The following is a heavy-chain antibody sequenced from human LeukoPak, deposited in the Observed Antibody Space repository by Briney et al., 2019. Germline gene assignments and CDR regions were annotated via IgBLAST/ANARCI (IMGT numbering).Heavy chain of an antibody. CDR3: VRDGRPLDY. CDR2: IKEDGSEK. Sequence: GGSLRLSCAASGFTFSRSWMSWVRQAAGKGLEWVANIKEDGSEKYYVDSVKGRFTTSRDNAKNSLYLQMNSLRAEDTAVYYCVRDGRPLDYWGQGTLVTVSS. V-gene: IGHV3-7*01. D-gene: IGHD1-1*01. J-gene: IGHJ4*02. CDR1: GFTFSRSW.